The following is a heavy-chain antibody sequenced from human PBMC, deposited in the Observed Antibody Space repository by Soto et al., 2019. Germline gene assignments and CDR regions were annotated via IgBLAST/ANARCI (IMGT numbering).Heavy chain of an antibody. V-gene: IGHV1-46*01. CDR2: IDPNGGAT. CDR1: GYSFIYYY. D-gene: IGHD4-17*01. J-gene: IGHJ4*02. Sequence: ASVKVSCKASGYSFIYYYIHWVRQAPGQGLEWMGMIDPNGGATTYAQSFQDRITLTRDTSTNTVYMKPSSLRSDDTALYYCARAPANYGDYMYYFDYWGQGTLVTVSS. CDR3: ARAPANYGDYMYYFDY.